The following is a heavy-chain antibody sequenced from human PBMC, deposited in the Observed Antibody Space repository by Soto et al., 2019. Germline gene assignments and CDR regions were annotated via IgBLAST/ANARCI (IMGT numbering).Heavy chain of an antibody. CDR1: GEALGSGQSY. CDR3: ARGRSDSAGSSFGRRMDV. V-gene: IGHV4-61*01. CDR2: TFVTGAT. D-gene: IGHD3-10*01. Sequence: QVQLQESGPGLVKSSETLSLICFVSGEALGSGQSYWNWIRQAPGKGLEWICQTFVTGATKYSASLKSRATMSVGTSKSHRSLTLTSGTAADTATYIWARGRSDSAGSSFGRRMDVWGQGTTATGSS. J-gene: IGHJ6*02.